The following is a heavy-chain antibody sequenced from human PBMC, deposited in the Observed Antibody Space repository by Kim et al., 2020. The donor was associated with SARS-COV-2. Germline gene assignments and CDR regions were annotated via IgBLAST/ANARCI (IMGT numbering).Heavy chain of an antibody. CDR3: AREGMAPRRWFDP. J-gene: IGHJ5*02. V-gene: IGHV4-59*13. CDR2: IYYSGST. D-gene: IGHD6-13*01. Sequence: SETLSLTCTVSGGSISSYYWSWIRQPPGKGLEWIGYIYYSGSTNYNPSLKSRVTISVDTSKNQFSLKLSSVTAADTAVYYCAREGMAPRRWFDPWGQAPLVTVSS. CDR1: GGSISSYY.